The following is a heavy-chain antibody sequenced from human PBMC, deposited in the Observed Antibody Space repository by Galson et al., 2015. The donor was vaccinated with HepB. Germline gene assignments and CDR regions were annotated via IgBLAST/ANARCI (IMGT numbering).Heavy chain of an antibody. J-gene: IGHJ6*02. Sequence: SLRLSCAASGFTVSNNYMTWVRQAPGKGLEWVSIIYDGGSTYYADSVKGRFTISRDNSKNTVYLQMSSLRAEDTAVYYCARDHRWSNYNYHYGMDVWGHGTTVTVSS. CDR2: IYDGGST. CDR1: GFTVSNNY. D-gene: IGHD4-23*01. V-gene: IGHV3-66*01. CDR3: ARDHRWSNYNYHYGMDV.